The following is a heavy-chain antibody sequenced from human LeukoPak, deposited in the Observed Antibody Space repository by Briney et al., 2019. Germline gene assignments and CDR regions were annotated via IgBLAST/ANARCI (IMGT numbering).Heavy chain of an antibody. Sequence: GGSLRLSCAASGFTFSSYGMRWVRQPPGKGLEWLAFILYDGSNRYYADSVKGRFTISRDNYKNTLYLQMNSLRAEDTAVYYCEKDSQGGYQEDWGQGALVTVSS. V-gene: IGHV3-30*02. J-gene: IGHJ4*02. CDR1: GFTFSSYG. D-gene: IGHD2-2*01. CDR3: EKDSQGGYQED. CDR2: ILYDGSNR.